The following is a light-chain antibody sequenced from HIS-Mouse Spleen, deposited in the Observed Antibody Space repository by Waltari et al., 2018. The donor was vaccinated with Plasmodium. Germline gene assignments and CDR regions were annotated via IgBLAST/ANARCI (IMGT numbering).Light chain of an antibody. CDR3: QSADSSGTYV. V-gene: IGLV3-25*03. Sequence: SYELTQPPSVSVSPGQTARITCTGDALPKQYAYWYQQTPGQAPVQVIYKDSERPSGIPERFSGSSSGTTVTLTISGVQAEDEADYYCQSADSSGTYVFGTGTKVTVL. J-gene: IGLJ1*01. CDR2: KDS. CDR1: ALPKQY.